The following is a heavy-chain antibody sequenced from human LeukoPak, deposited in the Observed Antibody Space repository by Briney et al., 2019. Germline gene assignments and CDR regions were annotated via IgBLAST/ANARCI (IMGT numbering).Heavy chain of an antibody. V-gene: IGHV3-7*01. J-gene: IGHJ4*02. CDR1: GFTFSSYA. CDR2: IKQDGSEK. Sequence: GGSLRLSCAASGFTFSSYAMHWVRQAPGKGLEWVANIKQDGSEKYYVDSVKGRFTISRDNAKNSLYLQMNSLRAEDTAVYYCARDDGSSGWYGAGFFDYWGQGTLVTVSS. D-gene: IGHD6-19*01. CDR3: ARDDGSSGWYGAGFFDY.